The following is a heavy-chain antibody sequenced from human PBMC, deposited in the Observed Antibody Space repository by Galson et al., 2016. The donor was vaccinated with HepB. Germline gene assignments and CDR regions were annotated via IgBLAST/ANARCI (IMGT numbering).Heavy chain of an antibody. V-gene: IGHV4-4*02. Sequence: ETLSLTCGVSGVSITSDNWWSWVRQPPGKGLEWIGEFYHTGNTIYNPSLKSRVTISIDKSKNQFSLRLTSVTAADTAGYYCAKGVIGTLNYYLYGLVVWGEGSAVSVSS. J-gene: IGHJ6*02. CDR2: FYHTGNT. D-gene: IGHD1/OR15-1a*01. CDR1: GVSITSDNW. CDR3: AKGVIGTLNYYLYGLVV.